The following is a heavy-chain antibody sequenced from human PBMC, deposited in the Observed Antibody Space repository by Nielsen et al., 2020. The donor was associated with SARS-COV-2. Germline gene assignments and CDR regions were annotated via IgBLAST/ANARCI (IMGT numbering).Heavy chain of an antibody. V-gene: IGHV3-30*04. D-gene: IGHD6-6*01. CDR2: ISHDGNTL. J-gene: IGHJ4*02. CDR1: GFTFSTFA. Sequence: GGSLRLSCAASGFTFSTFAMHWVRQAPGKGLEWAAIISHDGNTLYNVGSVKGRFTISRDNSKDTLYLQMNSLRLEDTAVYYCAREGPDSSSSYFDYWGQGTLVTVSS. CDR3: AREGPDSSSSYFDY.